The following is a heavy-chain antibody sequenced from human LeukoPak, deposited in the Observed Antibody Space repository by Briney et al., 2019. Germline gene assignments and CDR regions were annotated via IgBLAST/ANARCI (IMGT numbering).Heavy chain of an antibody. Sequence: ASVKVSCKASGYTFTGYYIHWVRQAPGQGLEWMGGLNPDTGSTNYAQRFQARVIMTRDTSINTAYMELRRLRYDDTAMYFCARESFSGSGGLNWFAPWGQGTLVTVSA. V-gene: IGHV1-2*02. J-gene: IGHJ5*02. CDR3: ARESFSGSGGLNWFAP. CDR1: GYTFTGYY. D-gene: IGHD3-10*01. CDR2: LNPDTGST.